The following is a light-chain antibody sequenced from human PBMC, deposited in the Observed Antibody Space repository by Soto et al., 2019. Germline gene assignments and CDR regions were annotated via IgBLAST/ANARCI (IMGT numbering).Light chain of an antibody. Sequence: TQITQSPSTLSSSLLDIVTITCRASQSVSMWLAWYQQKPGKAPRLLIYDASNLESGVPSRFSGSGSGTEFTLTISGLQPDDFATYYCQQYNSYPMYTFGQGTRLEIK. CDR1: QSVSMW. V-gene: IGKV1-5*01. CDR2: DAS. CDR3: QQYNSYPMYT. J-gene: IGKJ5*01.